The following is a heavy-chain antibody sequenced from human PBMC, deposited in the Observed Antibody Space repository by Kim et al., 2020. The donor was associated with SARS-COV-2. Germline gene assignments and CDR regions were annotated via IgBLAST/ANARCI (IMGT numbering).Heavy chain of an antibody. J-gene: IGHJ3*02. D-gene: IGHD2-8*01. Sequence: GGSLRLSCAVSGFTLDEYAMHWVRQRPGKGLEWVSCVNWKTGFIESADSVRGRFTISRDNAKNSLYLQINSLEPEDTALYYCVKESFFDDNGHSHTLEIWGQGTMVTVSS. CDR1: GFTLDEYA. V-gene: IGHV3-9*01. CDR2: VNWKTGFI. CDR3: VKESFFDDNGHSHTLEI.